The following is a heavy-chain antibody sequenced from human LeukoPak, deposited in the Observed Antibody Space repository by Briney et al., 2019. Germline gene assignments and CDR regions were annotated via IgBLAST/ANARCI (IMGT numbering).Heavy chain of an antibody. CDR3: ASQKTYYDYVWGSYRYYYYMDV. J-gene: IGHJ6*03. V-gene: IGHV4-34*01. CDR2: INHSGST. D-gene: IGHD3-16*02. Sequence: SETLSLTCAVYGGSFSGYYWSWIRQPPGKGLEWIGEINHSGSTNYNPSLKSRVTISVDTSKNQFSLKLSSVTAADTAVYYCASQKTYYDYVWGSYRYYYYMDVWGKGTTVTASS. CDR1: GGSFSGYY.